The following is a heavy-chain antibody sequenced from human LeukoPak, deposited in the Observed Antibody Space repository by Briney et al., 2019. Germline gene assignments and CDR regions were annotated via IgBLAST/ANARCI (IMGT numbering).Heavy chain of an antibody. Sequence: GGSLRLSCAASGFTFSSYSMNWVRQAPGKGLEWVSSISSSSSSIYYADSVKGRFTISRDNAKNSLHLQMNSLRAEDTAVYYCAKGGKWAAGTFFDYWGQGTLVTVSS. CDR3: AKGGKWAAGTFFDY. CDR1: GFTFSSYS. CDR2: ISSSSSSI. D-gene: IGHD6-13*01. V-gene: IGHV3-21*01. J-gene: IGHJ4*02.